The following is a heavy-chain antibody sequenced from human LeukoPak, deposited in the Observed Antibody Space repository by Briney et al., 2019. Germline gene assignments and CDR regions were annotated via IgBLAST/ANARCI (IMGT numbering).Heavy chain of an antibody. V-gene: IGHV4-39*01. CDR1: GGSISSSSYY. CDR3: ALGGGEIDY. Sequence: KPSETLSLTCTVSGGSISSSSYYLGWIRQPPGKGLEWIGSIYYSGSTYYNPSLKSRVTISVDTSKNQFSLKLSSVTAADTAVYYCALGGGEIDYWGQGTLVTVSS. D-gene: IGHD2-21*01. CDR2: IYYSGST. J-gene: IGHJ4*02.